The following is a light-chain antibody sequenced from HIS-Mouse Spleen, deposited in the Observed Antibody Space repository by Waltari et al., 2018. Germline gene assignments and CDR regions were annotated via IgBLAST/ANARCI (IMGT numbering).Light chain of an antibody. J-gene: IGLJ1*01. V-gene: IGLV2-11*01. CDR1: SSAVVGYNY. CDR2: DVS. Sequence: QSALTQPRSVSGSPGQSVTISCTGTSSAVVGYNYVSWYQQHPGKAPKLMNYDVSKRPSGVPDRFSGSKSGNTASLTISGLQAEDEADYYCCSYAGSYTGVFGTGTKVTVL. CDR3: CSYAGSYTGV.